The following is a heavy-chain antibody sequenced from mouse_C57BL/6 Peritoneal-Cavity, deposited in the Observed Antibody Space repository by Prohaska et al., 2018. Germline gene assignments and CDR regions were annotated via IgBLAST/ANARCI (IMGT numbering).Heavy chain of an antibody. CDR3: MRYGNYWYFDV. CDR2: INSDGSAI. J-gene: IGHJ1*03. D-gene: IGHD2-1*01. CDR1: GFTFSGFW. V-gene: IGHV11-2*01. Sequence: EVQLLETGGGLVQPGGSRGLSCEGSGFTFSGFWMSWAPQTPRKTLELIGDINSDGSAINYAPSIKDRFTIFRDNDKSTLYLQMSNVRSEDTATYFCMRYGNYWYFDVWGTGTTVTVSS.